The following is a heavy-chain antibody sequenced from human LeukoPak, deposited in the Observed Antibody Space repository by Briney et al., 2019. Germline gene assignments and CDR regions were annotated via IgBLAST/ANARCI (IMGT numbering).Heavy chain of an antibody. V-gene: IGHV3-23*01. CDR3: AKELTTERTPGVDS. Sequence: GGSLRLSCAASGFTFSSNAMNWVRQAPGKGLDWVSGISGSGGSTYSADSVKGRCTISRDNSKNTLFLQVNSLRVEDTAVYFCAKELTTERTPGVDSWGQGTLVTVSS. J-gene: IGHJ4*02. D-gene: IGHD4-17*01. CDR1: GFTFSSNA. CDR2: ISGSGGST.